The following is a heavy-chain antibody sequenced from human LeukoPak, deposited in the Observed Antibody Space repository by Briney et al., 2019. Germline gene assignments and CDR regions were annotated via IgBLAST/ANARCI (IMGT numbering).Heavy chain of an antibody. Sequence: ETLSLTCTVSGGSISSYYWSWVRQAPGKGLEWVSAISGSGGSTYYADSVKGRFTISRDNSKNTLYLQMNSLRAEDTAVYYCASLGLGYWGQGTLVTVSS. CDR3: ASLGLGY. V-gene: IGHV3-23*01. CDR1: GGSISSYY. D-gene: IGHD3/OR15-3a*01. CDR2: ISGSGGST. J-gene: IGHJ4*02.